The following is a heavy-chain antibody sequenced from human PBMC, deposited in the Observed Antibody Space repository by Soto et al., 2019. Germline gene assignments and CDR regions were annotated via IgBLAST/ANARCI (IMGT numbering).Heavy chain of an antibody. V-gene: IGHV4-59*01. CDR3: AREASWFDP. Sequence: PSETLSLTCTVSGGSISSYYRSWIRQPPGKGLEWIGYIYFSGSTNYNPSLKSRVTISVDTSKNQFSLKLSSVTAADTAVYYCAREASWFDPWGQGTLVTVS. CDR2: IYFSGST. J-gene: IGHJ5*02. CDR1: GGSISSYY.